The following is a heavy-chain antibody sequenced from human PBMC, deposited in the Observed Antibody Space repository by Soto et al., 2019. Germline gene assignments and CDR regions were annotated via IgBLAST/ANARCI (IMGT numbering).Heavy chain of an antibody. J-gene: IGHJ4*02. CDR3: AKVVDGEYQLLYKYYFDY. CDR1: GFTFSSYA. CDR2: ISYDGSNK. D-gene: IGHD2-2*02. V-gene: IGHV3-30-3*01. Sequence: GGSLRLSCAASGFTFSSYAMHWVRQAPGKGLEWVAVISYDGSNKYYADSVKGRFTISRDNSKNTLYLQMNSLRAEDTAVYYCAKVVDGEYQLLYKYYFDYWGQGTLVTVSS.